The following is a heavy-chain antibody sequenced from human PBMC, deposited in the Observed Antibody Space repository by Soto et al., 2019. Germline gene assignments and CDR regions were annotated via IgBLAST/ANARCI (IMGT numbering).Heavy chain of an antibody. CDR2: ITGDSAFT. V-gene: IGHV3-9*01. CDR1: GFTFAEHA. Sequence: GGSLRLSCAASGFTFAEHAMHWVRQAPGKGLEWVAAITGDSAFTDYADSVKGRFTVSRDNGENSLFLQMNSLRPEDTAVYYCAKDSDRSGFYDESYFDYWGQGALVTVSS. CDR3: AKDSDRSGFYDESYFDY. J-gene: IGHJ4*02. D-gene: IGHD3-22*01.